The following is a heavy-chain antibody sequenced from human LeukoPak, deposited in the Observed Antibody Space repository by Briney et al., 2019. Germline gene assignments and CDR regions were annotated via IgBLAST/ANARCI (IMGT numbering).Heavy chain of an antibody. J-gene: IGHJ4*02. CDR1: GGSISSGGYY. D-gene: IGHD6-13*01. Sequence: SQTLSLTCTVSGGSISSGGYYWSWIRQPPGKGLEYIGSIYYSGSTYYNPPLKSRVTISVDTSKDQFSLKLSSVTAADTAVYYCARDGITAAASVDWGQGTLVTVSS. CDR3: ARDGITAAASVD. CDR2: IYYSGST. V-gene: IGHV4-39*07.